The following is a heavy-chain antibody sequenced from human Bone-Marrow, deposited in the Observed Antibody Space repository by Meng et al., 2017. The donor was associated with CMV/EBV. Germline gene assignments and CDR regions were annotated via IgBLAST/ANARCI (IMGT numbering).Heavy chain of an antibody. D-gene: IGHD4-17*01. CDR2: ISSSGSTI. J-gene: IGHJ3*02. V-gene: IGHV3-48*03. Sequence: GGSLRLSCAASGFTFSSYAMSWVRQAPGKGLEWVSYISSSGSTIYYADSVKGRFTISRDNAKNSLYLQMNSLRAEDTAVYYCARDRATVPYNDAFDIWGQGTMVTVSS. CDR3: ARDRATVPYNDAFDI. CDR1: GFTFSSYA.